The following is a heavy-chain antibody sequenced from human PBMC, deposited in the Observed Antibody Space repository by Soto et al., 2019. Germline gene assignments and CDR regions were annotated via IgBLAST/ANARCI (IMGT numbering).Heavy chain of an antibody. CDR2: INPNSGGT. CDR1: GYTFTGYY. Sequence: GASVKVSCKASGYTFTGYYMHWVRQAPGQGLEWMGWINPNSGGTNYAQKFQGWVAMTRDTSISTAYMELSRLRSDDTAVYYCARDLIRGYSGYVFDYWGQGTLVTVSS. D-gene: IGHD5-12*01. CDR3: ARDLIRGYSGYVFDY. V-gene: IGHV1-2*04. J-gene: IGHJ4*02.